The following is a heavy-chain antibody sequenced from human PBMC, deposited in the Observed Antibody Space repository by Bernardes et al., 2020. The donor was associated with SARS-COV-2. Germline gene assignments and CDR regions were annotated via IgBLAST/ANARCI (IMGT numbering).Heavy chain of an antibody. J-gene: IGHJ3*02. CDR1: GYTFTAYY. CDR3: ARVTWSQYDDFDI. V-gene: IGHV1-2*02. CDR2: INPNSGDT. D-gene: IGHD3-16*01. Sequence: ASVKVSCKASGYTFTAYYMHWVRQAPGQGLEWMGWINPNSGDTRYAPKFQGRVTMTRDTSITTAYMELRSLRSDDTAMYYCARVTWSQYDDFDIWGQGTLVSVSS.